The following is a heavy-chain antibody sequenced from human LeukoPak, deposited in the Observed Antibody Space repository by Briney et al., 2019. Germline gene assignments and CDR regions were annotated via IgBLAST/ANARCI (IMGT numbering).Heavy chain of an antibody. CDR1: GGSISSYY. Sequence: SETLSLTCTVSGGSISSYYWSWIRQPAGKGLEWIGRIYTSGSTNYNPSLKSRVTMSVDTSKNQFSLKLSSVTAADTAVYYCARLVDSSGSFLFDYWGQGTLVTVSS. CDR3: ARLVDSSGSFLFDY. J-gene: IGHJ4*02. V-gene: IGHV4-4*07. CDR2: IYTSGST. D-gene: IGHD3-22*01.